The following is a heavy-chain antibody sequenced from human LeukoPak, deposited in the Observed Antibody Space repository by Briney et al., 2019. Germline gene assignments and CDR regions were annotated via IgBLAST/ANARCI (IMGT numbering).Heavy chain of an antibody. CDR3: AKDQQGFDY. D-gene: IGHD6-13*01. CDR2: ISYDGSNK. J-gene: IGHJ4*02. CDR1: GFTFSSYG. Sequence: GRSLRLSCAASGFTFSSYGMHWVRQAPGKGLEWVAVISYDGSNKHYADSVKGRFTISRDNSKNTLYLQMNSLRAEDTAVYYCAKDQQGFDYWGQGTLVTVSS. V-gene: IGHV3-30*18.